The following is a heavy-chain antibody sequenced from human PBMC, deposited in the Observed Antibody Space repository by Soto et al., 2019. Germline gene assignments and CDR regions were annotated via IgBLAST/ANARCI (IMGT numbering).Heavy chain of an antibody. CDR3: ATSLWFGTQPEI. CDR2: ISPSGTT. Sequence: SETLSLTCAVYGGSFSNNYWTWFRQPPGKGLEWIGEISPSGTTKYIPSLKGRGTISVDTSRKQFFLKVTSVSAADTAVYYCATSLWFGTQPEIWGPGTLVTVSS. J-gene: IGHJ4*02. CDR1: GGSFSNNY. D-gene: IGHD3-10*01. V-gene: IGHV4-34*01.